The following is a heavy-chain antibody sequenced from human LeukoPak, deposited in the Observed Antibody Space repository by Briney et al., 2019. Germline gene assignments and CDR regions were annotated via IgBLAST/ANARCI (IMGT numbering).Heavy chain of an antibody. CDR2: INHSGST. V-gene: IGHV4-34*01. J-gene: IGHJ5*02. CDR1: GGSFSGYY. CDR3: ARGSKFWSGYLKKNWFDP. Sequence: SETLSLTCAVYGGSFSGYYWSWIRQPPGKGLEWTGEINHSGSTNYNPSLKSRVTISVDTSKNQFSLKLSSVTAADTAVYYCARGSKFWSGYLKKNWFDPWGQGTLVTVSS. D-gene: IGHD3-3*01.